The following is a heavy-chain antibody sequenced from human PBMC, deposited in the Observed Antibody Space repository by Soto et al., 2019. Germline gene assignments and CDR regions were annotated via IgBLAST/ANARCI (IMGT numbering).Heavy chain of an antibody. CDR1: GGTFSSYA. CDR2: IIPIFGTA. J-gene: IGHJ4*02. D-gene: IGHD3-22*01. CDR3: AQALTTAFYDSSGYYLY. V-gene: IGHV1-69*06. Sequence: ASVKVSCKASGGTFSSYAISWVRQAPGQGLEWMGGIIPIFGTANYAQKFQGRVTITADKSTSTAYMELSSLRSEDTAVYCCAQALTTAFYDSSGYYLYWGQGTLVTVSS.